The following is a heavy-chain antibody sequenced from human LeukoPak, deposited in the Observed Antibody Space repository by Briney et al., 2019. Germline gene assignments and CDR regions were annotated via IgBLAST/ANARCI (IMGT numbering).Heavy chain of an antibody. J-gene: IGHJ3*01. CDR3: ARENEHPYNTKVLDAYDV. Sequence: ASVTVSFKPSGYTVTVYHINWVRQAPGQGLEWVGWISPNEGVTKYSQNLQGRVTMSRDTSIRTTYLELSSMTSDDTATYYCARENEHPYNTKVLDAYDVWGEGTMVTASS. D-gene: IGHD1-14*01. CDR1: GYTVTVYH. CDR2: ISPNEGVT. V-gene: IGHV1-2*02.